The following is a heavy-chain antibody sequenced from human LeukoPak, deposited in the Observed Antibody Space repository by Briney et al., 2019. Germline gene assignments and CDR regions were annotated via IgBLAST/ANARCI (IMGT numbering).Heavy chain of an antibody. CDR3: ARDAYTSSTDS. D-gene: IGHD2-2*01. V-gene: IGHV3-7*01. J-gene: IGHJ5*01. Sequence: PRGSLRLSCAASGFTFSTYWMTWARQAPGKGLEWVANINQDGSQKNYVDSVKGRFTISRDNAKNSLYLQMNSLRAEDTAVYYCARDAYTSSTDSWGQGTLVTVSS. CDR2: INQDGSQK. CDR1: GFTFSTYW.